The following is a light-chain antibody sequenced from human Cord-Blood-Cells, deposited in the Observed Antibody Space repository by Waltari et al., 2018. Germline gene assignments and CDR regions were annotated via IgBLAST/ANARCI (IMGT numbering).Light chain of an antibody. CDR2: GAS. CDR1: QSVSSN. CDR3: QQYNNWPPYT. V-gene: IGKV3-15*01. J-gene: IGKJ2*01. Sequence: EIVMTQFQATLSVSPGERATPHCRASQSVSSNLAWYQQKPGQAPRLLIYGASTRATGIPTRFSGSGSGTEFTLTISSLQSEDFAVYYCQQYNNWPPYTFGQGTKLEIK.